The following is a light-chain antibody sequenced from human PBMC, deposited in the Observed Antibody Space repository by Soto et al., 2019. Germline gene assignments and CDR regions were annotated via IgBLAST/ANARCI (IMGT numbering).Light chain of an antibody. CDR3: QTWGTGIRV. J-gene: IGLJ3*02. CDR1: SGHSSYA. CDR2: INSDGSH. Sequence: QLVLTQPPSASASLGASVKLTCTRSSGHSSYAIAWHQQQPAKGPRYVMKINSDGSHSKGDGIPYRFSGSSSGAARYLTISSLQSEDEADYYCQTWGTGIRVFGGGTKVTV. V-gene: IGLV4-69*01.